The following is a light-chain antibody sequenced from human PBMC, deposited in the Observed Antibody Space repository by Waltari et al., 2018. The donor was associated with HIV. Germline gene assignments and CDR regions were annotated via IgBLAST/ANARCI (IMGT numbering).Light chain of an antibody. CDR2: TAS. CDR1: QGISSY. J-gene: IGKJ1*01. CDR3: QQLNSYPRT. V-gene: IGKV1-9*01. Sequence: DTQLTQSPSFLSASVGDRVTITCRASQGISSYLAWYQKKPGKAPKLRIYTASPLQSGVPSRFSGSGSGTEFTLTISSLQPEDFATYYCQQLNSYPRTFGQGTKVEIK.